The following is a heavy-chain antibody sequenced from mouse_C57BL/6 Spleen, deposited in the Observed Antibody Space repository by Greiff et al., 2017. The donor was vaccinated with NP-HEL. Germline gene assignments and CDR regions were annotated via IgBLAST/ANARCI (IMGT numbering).Heavy chain of an antibody. CDR2: ISSGSSTI. Sequence: EVKLVASGGGLVKPGGSLKLSCAASGFTFSDYGMHWVRQAPEKGLEWVAYISSGSSTIYYADTVKGRFTISRDNDKNTLFLQMTSLRSEDTAMYYCARRTTVVAGYYAMDYWGQGTSVTVSS. J-gene: IGHJ4*01. D-gene: IGHD1-1*01. V-gene: IGHV5-17*01. CDR1: GFTFSDYG. CDR3: ARRTTVVAGYYAMDY.